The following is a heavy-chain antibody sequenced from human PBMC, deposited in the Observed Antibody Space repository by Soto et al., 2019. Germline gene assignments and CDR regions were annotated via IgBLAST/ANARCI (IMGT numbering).Heavy chain of an antibody. CDR3: ARVRYSSGWSFYYYYGMDV. J-gene: IGHJ6*02. CDR2: IIPIFGTA. V-gene: IGHV1-69*12. CDR1: GGTFSSYA. D-gene: IGHD6-19*01. Sequence: QVQLVQSGAEVKKPGSSVKVSCKASGGTFSSYAISWVRQAPGQGLEWMGGIIPIFGTANYAQKFQGRVTITADESTSTAYMELSSLRSEDTAVYYCARVRYSSGWSFYYYYGMDVWGQGPTVTVSS.